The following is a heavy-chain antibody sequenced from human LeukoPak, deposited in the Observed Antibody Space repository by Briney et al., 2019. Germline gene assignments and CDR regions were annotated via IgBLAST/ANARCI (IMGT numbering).Heavy chain of an antibody. J-gene: IGHJ3*02. CDR2: IIPIFGTA. D-gene: IGHD3-10*01. CDR3: ASATGTTMVRGVNDAFDI. Sequence: ASVKVSCKASGGTFSSYAISWVRQAPGQGLEWMGGIIPIFGTANYAQKFQGRVTITADESTSTAYMELSSLRSEDTAVCYCASATGTTMVRGVNDAFDIWGQGTMVTVSS. V-gene: IGHV1-69*13. CDR1: GGTFSSYA.